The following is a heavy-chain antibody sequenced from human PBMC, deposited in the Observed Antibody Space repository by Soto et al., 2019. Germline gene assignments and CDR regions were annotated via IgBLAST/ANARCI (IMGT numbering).Heavy chain of an antibody. CDR2: IRSKVNTYAT. D-gene: IGHD5-18*01. CDR3: TRRRDWTAMDPLDY. Sequence: EVQLVESGGGLVQPGGSLKLSCVASGFTFSDSAMHWFRQASGKGLEWVGRIRSKVNTYATIYAASVKGRFTISRDDSMNTAYLQMNSLKTADTAVYYCTRRRDWTAMDPLDYWGQGTLVTVSS. V-gene: IGHV3-73*02. J-gene: IGHJ4*02. CDR1: GFTFSDSA.